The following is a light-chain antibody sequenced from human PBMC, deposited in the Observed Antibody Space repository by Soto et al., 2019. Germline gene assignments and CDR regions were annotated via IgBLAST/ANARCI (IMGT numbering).Light chain of an antibody. V-gene: IGKV1-5*03. J-gene: IGKJ1*01. CDR2: KAS. CDR3: QHYNTYPWT. Sequence: DIQMTQSPSILSASVGDRVTFTCRASQSISSWLAWYQQKPGKAPNLLIHKASHLESGVPSRFSGSGSGTEFTLTTSSLQPGDFATYYCQHYNTYPWTFGQGTKV. CDR1: QSISSW.